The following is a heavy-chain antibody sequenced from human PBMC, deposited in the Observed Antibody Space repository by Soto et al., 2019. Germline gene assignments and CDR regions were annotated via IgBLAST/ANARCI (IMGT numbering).Heavy chain of an antibody. V-gene: IGHV3-33*01. CDR1: GVTFTNHG. CDR3: ARDRAASGRRAGWFDP. CDR2: IWLDGSNK. D-gene: IGHD3-10*01. J-gene: IGHJ5*02. Sequence: QVQLVESGGGVVQPGRSLRLSCVASGVTFTNHGFHWVRQAPGKGLEWLAIIWLDGSNKYYADSVKGRFTISRDDSKNTVYLEMNSLRTEDTAVYYCARDRAASGRRAGWFDPWGQGTLVTVSS.